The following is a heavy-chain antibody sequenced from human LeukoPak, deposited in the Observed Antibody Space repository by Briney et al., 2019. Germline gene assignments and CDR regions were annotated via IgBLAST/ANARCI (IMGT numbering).Heavy chain of an antibody. CDR1: GGSISSFNW. J-gene: IGHJ4*02. V-gene: IGHV4-4*02. D-gene: IGHD5-12*01. CDR3: ARPGNDGYNSYSWAFDS. CDR2: IYHSGST. Sequence: PSETLSLTCAVSGGSISSFNWWSWVRQPPGKGLEWIGEIYHSGSTNYNPSLESRVTLSVDTSKNQFSLKLNSLTAADTAVYYCARPGNDGYNSYSWAFDSWGQGILVTVSS.